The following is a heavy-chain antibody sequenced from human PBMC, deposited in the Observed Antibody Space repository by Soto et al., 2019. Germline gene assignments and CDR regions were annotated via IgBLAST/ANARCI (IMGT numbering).Heavy chain of an antibody. CDR3: ARQDIVVVPAALDY. Sequence: SETLSLTCTVSGGSISSSSYYWGWIRQPPGKGLEWIGSIYYSGSTYYNPSLKSRVTISVDTSKNQFSLKLSSVTAADTAVYYCARQDIVVVPAALDYWGQGTLVTVSS. D-gene: IGHD2-2*01. CDR1: GGSISSSSYY. J-gene: IGHJ4*02. V-gene: IGHV4-39*01. CDR2: IYYSGST.